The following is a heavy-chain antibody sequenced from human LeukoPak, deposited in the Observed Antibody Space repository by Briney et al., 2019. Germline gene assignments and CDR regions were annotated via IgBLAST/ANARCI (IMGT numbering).Heavy chain of an antibody. D-gene: IGHD1-26*01. CDR2: IYYSGST. V-gene: IGHV4-59*01. Sequence: SETLSLTCTVSGGSISSYYWSWILQPPGKGLEWIGYIYYSGSTNYNPSLKSRVTISVDTSKNQFSLKLSSVTAADTAVYYCARDSGSNYGMDVWGQGTTVTVSS. CDR1: GGSISSYY. CDR3: ARDSGSNYGMDV. J-gene: IGHJ6*02.